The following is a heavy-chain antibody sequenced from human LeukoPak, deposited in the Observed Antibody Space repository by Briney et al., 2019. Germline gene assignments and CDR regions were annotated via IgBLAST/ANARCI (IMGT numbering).Heavy chain of an antibody. V-gene: IGHV4-39*01. J-gene: IGHJ4*02. Sequence: PSETLSLTCTVSGGSISSSSYYWGWIRQPPGKGLEWIGSIYYSGRTYYNPSLKSRVTISVDTSKNQFSLKLSSVTAADTAVYYCARCPYDYGDFGFDYWGQGTLVTVSS. CDR1: GGSISSSSYY. D-gene: IGHD4-17*01. CDR2: IYYSGRT. CDR3: ARCPYDYGDFGFDY.